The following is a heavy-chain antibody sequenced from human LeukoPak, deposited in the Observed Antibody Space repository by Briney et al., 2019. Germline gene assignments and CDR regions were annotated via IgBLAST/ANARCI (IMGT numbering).Heavy chain of an antibody. CDR1: GLRFSSSD. Sequence: PGGSLRLSCAASGLRFSSSDMNWVRQAPGKGLEWVSYISSSSSTMYYADSVKGRFTISRDNAKNSLYLQMNSLRAEDTAVYYCARADYWGQGTLVTVSS. CDR2: ISSSSSTM. J-gene: IGHJ4*02. V-gene: IGHV3-48*03. CDR3: ARADY.